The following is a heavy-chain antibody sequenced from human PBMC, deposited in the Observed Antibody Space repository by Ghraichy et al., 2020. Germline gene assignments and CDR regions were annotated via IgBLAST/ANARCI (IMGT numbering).Heavy chain of an antibody. CDR2: IYSGGDT. D-gene: IGHD7-27*01. J-gene: IGHJ4*02. V-gene: IGHV3-53*01. CDR1: GFNVGNNY. Sequence: GESLNISCAASGFNVGNNYMTWVRQAPGKGPEWVSVIYSGGDTKYADTVKGRFTISRDSSTNTLYLQMNSLRADDTAVYYCGRRGVTGPGDYWGQGILVTVSS. CDR3: GRRGVTGPGDY.